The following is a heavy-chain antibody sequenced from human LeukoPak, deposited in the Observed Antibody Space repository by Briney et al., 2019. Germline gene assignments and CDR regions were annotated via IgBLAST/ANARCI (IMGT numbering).Heavy chain of an antibody. D-gene: IGHD4-17*01. CDR2: INPNSGGT. J-gene: IGHJ5*02. CDR1: GYTFTGYY. CDR3: ARKADYGDYSNWFDP. Sequence: ASVKVSCKASGYTFTGYYMHWVRQAPGQGLEWMGWINPNSGGTNYAQKFQGRVTMTGDTSINTAYMELSRLTYDDTAVYFCARKADYGDYSNWFDPWGQGTLVSVSS. V-gene: IGHV1-2*02.